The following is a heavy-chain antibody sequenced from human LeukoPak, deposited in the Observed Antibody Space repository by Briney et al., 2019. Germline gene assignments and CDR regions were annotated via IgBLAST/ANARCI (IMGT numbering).Heavy chain of an antibody. J-gene: IGHJ6*03. Sequence: ASVKVSCKASGGTFSSYPISWVRQAPGQGLEWMGWISAYNGDTNYAQKLQGRVTMTTDTSTSTAYMELRSLRSDDTAVYYCARLTYDTSVYYYYYFYMDVWGKGTTVTISS. D-gene: IGHD3-22*01. CDR3: ARLTYDTSVYYYYYFYMDV. CDR2: ISAYNGDT. CDR1: GGTFSSYP. V-gene: IGHV1-18*01.